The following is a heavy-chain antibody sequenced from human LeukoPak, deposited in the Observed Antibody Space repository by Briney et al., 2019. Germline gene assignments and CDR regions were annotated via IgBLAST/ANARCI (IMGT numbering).Heavy chain of an antibody. V-gene: IGHV5-51*01. CDR1: GYSFTSYW. D-gene: IGHD3-22*01. CDR3: ARRPTYYYDSSGNYAVDY. CDR2: IYPGDSDT. J-gene: IGHJ4*02. Sequence: GESLKISCQGSGYSFTSYWIGWVRQMPGKGLEWMGIIYPGDSDTRYSPSFQGQVTISADKSISTAYLQWSSLKASDTAMYYCARRPTYYYDSSGNYAVDYWGQGTLVTVSS.